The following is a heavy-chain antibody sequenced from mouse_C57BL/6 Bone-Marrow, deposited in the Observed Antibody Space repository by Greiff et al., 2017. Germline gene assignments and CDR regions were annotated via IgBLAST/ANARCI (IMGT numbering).Heavy chain of an antibody. CDR3: ARLLLRSAWFAY. V-gene: IGHV8-8*01. CDR2: IWWEDDK. CDR1: GFSLSTFGMG. D-gene: IGHD1-1*01. J-gene: IGHJ3*01. Sequence: QVTLKVSGPGILQPSQTLSLTCSFSGFSLSTFGMGVGWIRQPSGKGLEWLAHIWWEDDKYSKPALKSRLTISQDTSNNQVFLKVANVDTADTATYYCARLLLRSAWFAYWGQGTLVTVSA.